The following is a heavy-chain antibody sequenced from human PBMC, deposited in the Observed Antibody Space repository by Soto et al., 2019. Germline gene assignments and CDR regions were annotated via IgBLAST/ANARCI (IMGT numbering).Heavy chain of an antibody. CDR3: ARGPPITMIVVDPDY. CDR1: GYTFTSYG. V-gene: IGHV1-18*01. CDR2: ISAYNGNT. Sequence: ASVKVSFTASGYTFTSYGISWVRQAPGQGLEWMGWISAYNGNTNYAQKLQGRVTMTTDTSTSTAYMELRSLRSDDTAVYYCARGPPITMIVVDPDYWGQGTLVTVSS. J-gene: IGHJ4*02. D-gene: IGHD3-22*01.